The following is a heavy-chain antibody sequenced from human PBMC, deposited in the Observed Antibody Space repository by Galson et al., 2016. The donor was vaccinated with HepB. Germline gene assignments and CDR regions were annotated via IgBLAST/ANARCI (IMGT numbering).Heavy chain of an antibody. D-gene: IGHD2-2*01. V-gene: IGHV3-21*06. J-gene: IGHJ1*01. CDR2: ITGSSSHT. CDR3: ARGMGGEVVVTEDEYFPH. Sequence: GKGLAWTSSITGSSSHTNYADPVRGRIAISRDNAKNSLYLKMNSLRPEDTAVSYCARGMGGEVVVTEDEYFPHWGQGTLVSVSS.